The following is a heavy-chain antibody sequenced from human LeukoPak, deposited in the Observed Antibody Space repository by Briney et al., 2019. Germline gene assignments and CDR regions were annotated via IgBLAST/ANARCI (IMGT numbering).Heavy chain of an antibody. D-gene: IGHD6-19*01. V-gene: IGHV3-30*18. CDR2: ISYNGINE. CDR3: AKVRWDNSGWYYLDS. CDR1: GFTFSNYP. Sequence: GGSLRLSCAASGFTFSNYPIHWVRQAPGKGLEWMAVISYNGINEYYADSVKGRFTISRDNSKSTLLLQMNSLRAEDTAVYYCAKVRWDNSGWYYLDSWGQGTLVTVSS. J-gene: IGHJ4*02.